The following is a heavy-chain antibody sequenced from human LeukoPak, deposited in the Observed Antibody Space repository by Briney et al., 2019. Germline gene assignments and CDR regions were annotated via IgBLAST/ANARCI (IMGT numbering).Heavy chain of an antibody. CDR3: ANTGINAFGY. D-gene: IGHD1-14*01. CDR2: ISGSGDKT. CDR1: GFTFSNYV. Sequence: PGGSLRLSCAASGFTFSNYVMTWVRQTPGKGLEWVSSISGSGDKTYYADSVKGRLTISRDNSKNMVFLQMNSLRAEDTAVYYCANTGINAFGYWGQGTLITVSS. J-gene: IGHJ4*02. V-gene: IGHV3-23*01.